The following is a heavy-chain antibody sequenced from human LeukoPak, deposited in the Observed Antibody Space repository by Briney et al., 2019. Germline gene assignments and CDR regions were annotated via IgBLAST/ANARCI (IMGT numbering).Heavy chain of an antibody. CDR1: GGSISSHY. V-gene: IGHV4-59*11. J-gene: IGHJ4*02. Sequence: SETLSLTCTVSGGSISSHYWSWIRQPPGKGLEWIGYIYYSGTTNHNPSLKSRVTISVGTSKNPFSLKLSSVTAADTAVYYCARGVYIAAAQYGYWGQGTLVSVSS. D-gene: IGHD6-13*01. CDR3: ARGVYIAAAQYGY. CDR2: IYYSGTT.